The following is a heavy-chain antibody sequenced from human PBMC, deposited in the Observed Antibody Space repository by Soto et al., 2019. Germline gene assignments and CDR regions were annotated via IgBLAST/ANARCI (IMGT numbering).Heavy chain of an antibody. Sequence: QVQLVQSGPEVKKPGASVTVSCKTSGYTFTDHGIDWVRQAPGQGLEWVGWVSSYNGNTNYAYNLKYRVILTTDASTSTAYMELRVPRSDDTAVYYCAREVEGSYSPADFWGQGTPVTVSS. D-gene: IGHD3-10*01. V-gene: IGHV1-18*01. CDR3: AREVEGSYSPADF. CDR2: VSSYNGNT. J-gene: IGHJ4*02. CDR1: GYTFTDHG.